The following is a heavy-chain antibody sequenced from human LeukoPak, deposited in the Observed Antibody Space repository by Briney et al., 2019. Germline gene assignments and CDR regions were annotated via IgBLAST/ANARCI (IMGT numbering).Heavy chain of an antibody. CDR2: INHSGST. CDR3: ARAEGAIPFDY. CDR1: GGSFSGYY. V-gene: IGHV4-34*01. D-gene: IGHD2-2*01. J-gene: IGHJ4*02. Sequence: PSETLSLTCAVYGGSFSGYYWSWIRQPPGKGLEWIGEINHSGSTNYNPSLKSRVTISVDTSKNQFSLKLSSVTAADTAVYYCARAEGAIPFDYWGQGTLVTVSS.